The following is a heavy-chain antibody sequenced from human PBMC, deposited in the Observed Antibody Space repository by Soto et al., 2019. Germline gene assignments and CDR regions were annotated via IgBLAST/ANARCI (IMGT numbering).Heavy chain of an antibody. CDR2: ISSSSSYI. D-gene: IGHD3-3*01. V-gene: IGHV3-21*01. Sequence: VGSLRLSCAASGFNFSSYSMNWVRQAPGKGLEWVSSISSSSSYIYYADSVKGRFTISRDNAKNSLYLQMNSLRAEDTAVNYCARSYDFWSGYYISYYYGMDVWGQGTTVTVSS. CDR3: ARSYDFWSGYYISYYYGMDV. CDR1: GFNFSSYS. J-gene: IGHJ6*02.